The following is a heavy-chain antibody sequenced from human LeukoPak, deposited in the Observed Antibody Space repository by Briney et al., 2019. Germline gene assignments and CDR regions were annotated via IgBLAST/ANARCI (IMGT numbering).Heavy chain of an antibody. CDR3: ARHSSMTTVVFGY. D-gene: IGHD4-23*01. V-gene: IGHV4-39*01. CDR1: GGSMSSSNYY. J-gene: IGHJ4*02. Sequence: SETLSLTCTVSGGSMSSSNYYWGWIRQPPGKGLEWIGSIYDSESTYYNPSLKSRVTISVDTSKRQFSLKLSSVTATDTAVYYCARHSSMTTVVFGYWGQGTLVTVSS. CDR2: IYDSEST.